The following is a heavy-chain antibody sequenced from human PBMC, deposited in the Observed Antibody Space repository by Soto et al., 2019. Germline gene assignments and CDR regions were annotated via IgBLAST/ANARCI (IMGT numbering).Heavy chain of an antibody. J-gene: IGHJ5*01. D-gene: IGHD2-2*01. CDR3: AKDHGVVVPAAPSNWFDS. V-gene: IGHV3-23*01. CDR2: VSGSGGST. Sequence: GGSLRLSCAASGFTFSIYAMSWVRQAPGKGLEWVSGVSGSGGSTYYAGSVKGRFTISRDNSKNTLYLQMNSLRADDTALFYFAKDHGVVVPAAPSNWFDSWGQGTLVTVSS. CDR1: GFTFSIYA.